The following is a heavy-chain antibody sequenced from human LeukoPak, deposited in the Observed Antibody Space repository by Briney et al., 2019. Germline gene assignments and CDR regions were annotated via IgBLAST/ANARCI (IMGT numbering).Heavy chain of an antibody. CDR2: INHSGST. CDR3: ARDPKRGAVAGTPGEVWFDP. Sequence: SETLSLTCAVYGGSFSGYYWSWIRQPPGKGLEWIGEINHSGSTNYNPSLKSRVTISVDTSKNQFSLKLSSVTAADTAVYYCARDPKRGAVAGTPGEVWFDPWGQGTLVTVSS. V-gene: IGHV4-34*01. J-gene: IGHJ5*02. D-gene: IGHD6-19*01. CDR1: GGSFSGYY.